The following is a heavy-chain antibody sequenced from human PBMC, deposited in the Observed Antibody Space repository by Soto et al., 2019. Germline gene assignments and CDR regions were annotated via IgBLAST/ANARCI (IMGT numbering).Heavy chain of an antibody. CDR1: GGTFSSYA. Sequence: SVKVSCKASGGTFSSYAISWVRQAPGQGLEWMGGIIPIFGTANYAQKFQGRVTITADKSTSTAYMELSSLRSEDTAVYYCAREGYGYTHYYYYYGMDVWGQGTTVPVSS. CDR2: IIPIFGTA. CDR3: AREGYGYTHYYYYYGMDV. J-gene: IGHJ6*02. V-gene: IGHV1-69*06. D-gene: IGHD5-18*01.